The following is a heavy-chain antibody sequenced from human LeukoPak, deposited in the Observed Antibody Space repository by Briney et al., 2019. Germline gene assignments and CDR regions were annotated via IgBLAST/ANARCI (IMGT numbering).Heavy chain of an antibody. CDR3: AREDRYCSGGSCYS. D-gene: IGHD2-15*01. J-gene: IGHJ4*02. CDR1: GGSISSGSYY. Sequence: SQTLSLTCTVSGGSISSGSYYWSWIRQPAGKGLEWIGRIYTSGSTNYNPSLKSRVIISVDTSKNQFSLELSSVTAADTAVYYCAREDRYCSGGSCYSWGQGTLVTVSS. CDR2: IYTSGST. V-gene: IGHV4-61*02.